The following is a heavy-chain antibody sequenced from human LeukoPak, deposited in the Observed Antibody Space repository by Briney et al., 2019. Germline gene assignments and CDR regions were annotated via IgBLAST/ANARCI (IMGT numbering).Heavy chain of an antibody. CDR2: IIPIFGTA. CDR3: ARGSPYSGSYPDAFDI. CDR1: GGTFSSYA. Sequence: SVKVSCKASGGTFSSYAISWVRQAPGQGLEWMGRIIPIFGTANYAQKFQGRVTITTDESTSTAYMELSSLRSEDTAVYYCARGSPYSGSYPDAFDIWGQGTMVTVSS. J-gene: IGHJ3*02. D-gene: IGHD1-26*01. V-gene: IGHV1-69*05.